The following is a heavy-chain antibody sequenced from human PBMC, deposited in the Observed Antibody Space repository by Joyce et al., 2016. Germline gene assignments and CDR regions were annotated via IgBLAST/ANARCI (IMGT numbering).Heavy chain of an antibody. CDR3: ARDGGYYFDD. V-gene: IGHV4-59*02. CDR1: GDSVTSLF. J-gene: IGHJ4*02. Sequence: QVHLQESRPGLVKPSETLSLTCTVSGDSVTSLFWNWIRQPPGKGLEWVAHISSTGSTKYNPSLKSRATISFDAPRNQFSLKLTSVTAADTAIYYCARDGGYYFDDWGQGTLVAVSS. CDR2: ISSTGST. D-gene: IGHD3-16*01.